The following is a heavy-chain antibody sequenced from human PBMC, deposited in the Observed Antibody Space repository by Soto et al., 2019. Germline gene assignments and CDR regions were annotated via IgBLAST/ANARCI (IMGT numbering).Heavy chain of an antibody. V-gene: IGHV3-23*01. Sequence: GGSLRLSCAASGFTFSSYAMSWVRQAPGKGLEWVSAISGSGGSTYYADSVKGRFTISRDNSKNTLYLQMNSLRAEDTAVYYCAKDRKWELLGHYYYYYGMDVWGQGTTVTVSS. CDR1: GFTFSSYA. CDR3: AKDRKWELLGHYYYYYGMDV. J-gene: IGHJ6*02. CDR2: ISGSGGST. D-gene: IGHD1-26*01.